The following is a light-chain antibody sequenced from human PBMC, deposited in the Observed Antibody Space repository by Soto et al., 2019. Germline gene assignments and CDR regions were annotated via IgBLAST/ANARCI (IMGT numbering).Light chain of an antibody. Sequence: EIVMTQSPATLSVSPGERATLSCRASQSVSSNLAWYQQKPGQAPRLLIYGASTRATGIPARFSGSGSGTEFTLPISSLQSEDFAVYYCQQYNNWPPLITFGQGTRLEIK. CDR1: QSVSSN. V-gene: IGKV3-15*01. CDR2: GAS. J-gene: IGKJ5*01. CDR3: QQYNNWPPLIT.